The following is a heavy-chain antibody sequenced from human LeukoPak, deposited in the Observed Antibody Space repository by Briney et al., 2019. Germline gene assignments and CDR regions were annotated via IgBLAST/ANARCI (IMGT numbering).Heavy chain of an antibody. CDR1: GDSFSSHY. D-gene: IGHD4-17*01. CDR3: ARDLVTVTKGFDI. CDR2: ISYIGTT. V-gene: IGHV4-59*11. J-gene: IGHJ3*02. Sequence: LSETLSLTCAVSGDSFSSHYWTWIRQPPGRGLEWIGYISYIGTTNYNPSLKSRVTISIDTSKNQFSLKLSSATTADTAVYYCARDLVTVTKGFDIWGLGTMVSVSS.